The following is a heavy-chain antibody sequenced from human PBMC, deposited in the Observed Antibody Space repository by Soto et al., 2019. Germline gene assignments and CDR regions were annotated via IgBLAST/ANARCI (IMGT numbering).Heavy chain of an antibody. Sequence: PGGSLRLSCAASGFTFSSYAMSWVRQAPGKGLEWVSAISGSGGSTYYADSVKGRFTISRDNSKNTLYLQMNSLRAEDTAVYYCAKDGTIVAVPAAMPLNWFDPWGQGTLVTVSS. CDR2: ISGSGGST. V-gene: IGHV3-23*01. D-gene: IGHD2-2*01. J-gene: IGHJ5*02. CDR1: GFTFSSYA. CDR3: AKDGTIVAVPAAMPLNWFDP.